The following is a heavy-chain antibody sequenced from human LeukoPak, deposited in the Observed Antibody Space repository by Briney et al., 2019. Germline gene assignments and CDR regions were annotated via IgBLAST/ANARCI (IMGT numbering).Heavy chain of an antibody. Sequence: PSETLSLTCSVSDGSMGTYYWGWIRQPPGKGLEWIGYIYYSGSTTYNPSLKSRVTVSVDISKNQFSLKLTSTTAADTAVYYCARGRLGRQHASFFDSWGQGTLVTVSS. J-gene: IGHJ4*02. D-gene: IGHD2-2*01. CDR1: DGSMGTYY. CDR3: ARGRLGRQHASFFDS. V-gene: IGHV4-59*08. CDR2: IYYSGST.